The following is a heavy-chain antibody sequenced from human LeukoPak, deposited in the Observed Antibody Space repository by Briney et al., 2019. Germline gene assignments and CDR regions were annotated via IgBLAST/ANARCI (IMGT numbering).Heavy chain of an antibody. J-gene: IGHJ4*02. D-gene: IGHD2-2*01. CDR1: GFTFSSYS. Sequence: GGSLRLSCAASGFTFSSYSMNWVRQAPGKGLEWVSSISSSSSYIYYADSVKGRFTISRDNAKNSLYLQMNSLRAEDTAVYYCARDHVILGYCSSTSCSTLDYWGQGTLVTVSS. CDR3: ARDHVILGYCSSTSCSTLDY. V-gene: IGHV3-21*01. CDR2: ISSSSSYI.